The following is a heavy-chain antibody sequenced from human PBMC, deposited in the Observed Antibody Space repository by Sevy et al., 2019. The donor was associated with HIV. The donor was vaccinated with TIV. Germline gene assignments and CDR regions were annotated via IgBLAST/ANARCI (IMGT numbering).Heavy chain of an antibody. D-gene: IGHD2-2*01. Sequence: GGSLRLSCAASQFTFSTFCMSWVRQAPGKGLEWVANIKQDGSEEYYMDSVKGRFTISRDNAKNSLYLQMNSLRAEDRAEYYGARDAQGYCSSRYFDLWGRGTLVTVSS. CDR2: IKQDGSEE. V-gene: IGHV3-7*01. CDR3: ARDAQGYCSSRYFDL. CDR1: QFTFSTFC. J-gene: IGHJ2*01.